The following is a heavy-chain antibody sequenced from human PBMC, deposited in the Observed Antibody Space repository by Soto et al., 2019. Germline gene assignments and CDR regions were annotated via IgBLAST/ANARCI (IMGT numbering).Heavy chain of an antibody. J-gene: IGHJ5*02. V-gene: IGHV3-21*01. Sequence: SLRLSCAASGFTFSSYSMNWVRQAPGKGLEWVSSISSSSSYIYYADSVKGRFTISRDNAKNSLYLQMNSLRAEDTAVYYCARGKGLCSGGSCYSERLNWFDPWGQGTLVTVYS. CDR3: ARGKGLCSGGSCYSERLNWFDP. D-gene: IGHD2-15*01. CDR1: GFTFSSYS. CDR2: ISSSSSYI.